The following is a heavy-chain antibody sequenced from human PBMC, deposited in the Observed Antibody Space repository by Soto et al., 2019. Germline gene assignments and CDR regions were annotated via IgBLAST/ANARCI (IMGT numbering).Heavy chain of an antibody. CDR2: ISSNGGST. D-gene: IGHD6-13*01. CDR1: GFTFSSYA. Sequence: PGGSLRLSCAASGFTFSSYAMHWVRQAPGKGLEYVSAISSNGGSTYYANSVKGRFTISRDNSKNTLYLQMGSLRAEDMAVYYCARDRIAAAGIGDNWFDPWGQGTLVTVLL. J-gene: IGHJ5*02. CDR3: ARDRIAAAGIGDNWFDP. V-gene: IGHV3-64*01.